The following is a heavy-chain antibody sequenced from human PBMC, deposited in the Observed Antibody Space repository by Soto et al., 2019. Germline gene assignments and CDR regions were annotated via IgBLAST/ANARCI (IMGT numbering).Heavy chain of an antibody. CDR1: GFTFGSYA. Sequence: PGGSLRLSCAASGFTFGSYAMSWVRQAPGKGLEWVSAISGSGGSTYYADSVKGRFTISRDNSKNTLYLQMNSLRAEDTAVYYCAKVSESWGYYYYGMDVWGQGTTVTVSS. CDR3: AKVSESWGYYYYGMDV. J-gene: IGHJ6*02. D-gene: IGHD7-27*01. V-gene: IGHV3-23*01. CDR2: ISGSGGST.